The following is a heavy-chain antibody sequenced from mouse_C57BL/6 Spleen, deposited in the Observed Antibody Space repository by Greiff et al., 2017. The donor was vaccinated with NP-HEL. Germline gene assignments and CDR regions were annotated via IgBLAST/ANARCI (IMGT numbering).Heavy chain of an antibody. CDR1: GFTFSDYY. CDR3: ARPDYDAYWYFDV. V-gene: IGHV5-12*01. J-gene: IGHJ1*03. CDR2: ISNGGGST. D-gene: IGHD2-3*01. Sequence: DVKLVESGGGLVQPGGSLKLSCAASGFTFSDYYMYWVRQTPEKRLEWVAYISNGGGSTYYPDTVKGRFTISRDNAKNTLYLQMSRLKSEDTAMYYCARPDYDAYWYFDVWGTGTTVTVSS.